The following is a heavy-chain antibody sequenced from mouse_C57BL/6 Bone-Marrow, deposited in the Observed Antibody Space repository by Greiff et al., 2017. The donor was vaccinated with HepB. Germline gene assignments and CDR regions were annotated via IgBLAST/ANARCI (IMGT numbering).Heavy chain of an antibody. J-gene: IGHJ3*01. Sequence: QVHVKQSGAELVKPGASVKMSCKASGYTFTSYWITWVKQRPGQGLEWIGDIYPGSGSTNYNEKFKSKATLTVDTSSSPAYMQLSSLTSEDSAVYYCARLLRGVAYWGQGTLVTVSA. CDR2: IYPGSGST. V-gene: IGHV1-55*01. CDR1: GYTFTSYW. CDR3: ARLLRGVAY. D-gene: IGHD1-1*01.